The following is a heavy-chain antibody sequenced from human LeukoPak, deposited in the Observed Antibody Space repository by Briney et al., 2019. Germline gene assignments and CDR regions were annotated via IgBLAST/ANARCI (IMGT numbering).Heavy chain of an antibody. CDR1: GFTFNTYA. CDR2: ISDSGGNT. Sequence: GGSLRLSCAASGFTFNTYAMSWVRQAPWERLQWVSGISDSGGNTYYADSVRGRFTISRDNSKNTLYLQMNSLRAEDTAVYYCARHRSPWLIDYWGQGTLVTVSS. V-gene: IGHV3-23*01. CDR3: ARHRSPWLIDY. J-gene: IGHJ4*02. D-gene: IGHD5-12*01.